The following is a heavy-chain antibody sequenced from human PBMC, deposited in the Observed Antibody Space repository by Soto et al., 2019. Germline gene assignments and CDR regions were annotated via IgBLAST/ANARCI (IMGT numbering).Heavy chain of an antibody. J-gene: IGHJ3*02. D-gene: IGHD2-8*01. CDR1: GGSSSSSSYY. CDR3: ARSTNLDGVDI. Sequence: SETLTLTCTVSGGSSSSSSYYWGWIRQPPGKGLEWIGSMYYSGSTYHNPSLKSRVTISVDTSKNQFSLKLSSVTAAGTAVYYWARSTNLDGVDIWGQGTMVTVSS. V-gene: IGHV4-39*01. CDR2: MYYSGST.